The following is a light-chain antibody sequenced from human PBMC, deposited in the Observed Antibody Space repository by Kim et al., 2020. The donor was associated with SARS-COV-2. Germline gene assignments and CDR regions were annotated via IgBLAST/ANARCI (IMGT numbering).Light chain of an antibody. CDR2: GAS. V-gene: IGKV1-39*01. J-gene: IGKJ2*01. Sequence: DIQMTQSPSSLSASVGDRMTITCRASQSISSYLNWYQQKPGKAPKLLIYGASSLESGVPSRFSGSGSGTDFTLTISSLQPEDFATYYCQQSASTPHTFGQGTKLEI. CDR3: QQSASTPHT. CDR1: QSISSY.